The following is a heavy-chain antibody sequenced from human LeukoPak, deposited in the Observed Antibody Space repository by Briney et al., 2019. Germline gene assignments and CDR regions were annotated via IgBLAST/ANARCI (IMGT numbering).Heavy chain of an antibody. J-gene: IGHJ4*02. D-gene: IGHD6-19*01. CDR3: AGGDRNGWYFDY. CDR2: INWNGGST. V-gene: IGHV3-20*04. CDR1: GFRFDDHG. Sequence: GGSLRLSCAASGFRFDDHGMSWVHQVPGKGLEWVSGINWNGGSTGYGDSVKGRFTISRDNAKNSLYLQMNSLRAEDTALYYCAGGDRNGWYFDYWGQGILVTVSS.